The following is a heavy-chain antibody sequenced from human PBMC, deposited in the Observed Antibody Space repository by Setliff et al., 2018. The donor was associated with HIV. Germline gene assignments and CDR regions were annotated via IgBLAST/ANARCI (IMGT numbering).Heavy chain of an antibody. CDR3: ARGFSSAFFHEFFDY. Sequence: SETLSLTWTVSGDSMSDYYWSWIRQTAGKGLEWIGRVYNSGSTNYNPSFMSRVSISVDTSKSQFSLKLRSVTAADTAVYFCARGFSSAFFHEFFDYWGQGTLVTVSS. D-gene: IGHD3-22*01. CDR2: VYNSGST. J-gene: IGHJ4*02. CDR1: GDSMSDYY. V-gene: IGHV4-4*07.